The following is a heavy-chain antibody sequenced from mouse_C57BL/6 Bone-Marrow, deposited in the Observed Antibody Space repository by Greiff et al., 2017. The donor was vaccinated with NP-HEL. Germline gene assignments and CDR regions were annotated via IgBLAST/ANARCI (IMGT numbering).Heavy chain of an antibody. CDR1: GYTFTSYW. J-gene: IGHJ1*03. Sequence: QVQLQQPGAELVKPGASVKMSCKASGYTFTSYWITWVKQRPGQGLEWIGDIYPGSGSTNYNEKFKSKATLTVDTSASTAYMQLSSLTSEDSAVYYCALYYYGSSWYFDVWGTGTTVTVSS. CDR2: IYPGSGST. V-gene: IGHV1-55*01. D-gene: IGHD1-1*01. CDR3: ALYYYGSSWYFDV.